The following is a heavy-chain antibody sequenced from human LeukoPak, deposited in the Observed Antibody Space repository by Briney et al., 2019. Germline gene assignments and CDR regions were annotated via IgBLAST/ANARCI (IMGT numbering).Heavy chain of an antibody. CDR1: GYTFTGYY. CDR3: ARDGYSYGSFYMDV. CDR2: INPNSGGT. D-gene: IGHD5-18*01. Sequence: ASVKVSCKASGYTFTGYYMHWVRQAPGQGLEWMGWINPNSGGTNYAQKFQGRVTMTRDTSISTAYMELSRLRSDDTAVYYCARDGYSYGSFYMDVWGKGTTVTVSS. J-gene: IGHJ6*03. V-gene: IGHV1-2*02.